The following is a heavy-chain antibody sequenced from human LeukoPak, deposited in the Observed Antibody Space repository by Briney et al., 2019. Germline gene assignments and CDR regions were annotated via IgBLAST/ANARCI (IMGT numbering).Heavy chain of an antibody. CDR3: ARVDYGDYGFDP. Sequence: ASVKVSCKASGYTFTSYDINWVRQATGQGLEWMGWMNPNSGNTGYAQKFQGRVTMTRNTSISTAHMELSSLRSEDTAVYYCARVDYGDYGFDPWGQGTLVTVSS. CDR2: MNPNSGNT. D-gene: IGHD4-17*01. J-gene: IGHJ5*02. V-gene: IGHV1-8*01. CDR1: GYTFTSYD.